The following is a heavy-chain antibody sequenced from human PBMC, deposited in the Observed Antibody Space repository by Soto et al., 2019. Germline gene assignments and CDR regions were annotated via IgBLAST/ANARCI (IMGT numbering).Heavy chain of an antibody. Sequence: QVQLVQSGAEVKKPGSSVKVSCKASGGTFSSYAISWVRQAPGQGLEWMGGIIPIFGTANYAQKFQGRVTITADESTSTAYMELSSLTSEDTAVYYCLAAAYYYYGMDVWGQGTTVTVSS. V-gene: IGHV1-69*01. CDR1: GGTFSSYA. CDR2: IIPIFGTA. J-gene: IGHJ6*02. CDR3: LAAAYYYYGMDV. D-gene: IGHD2-2*01.